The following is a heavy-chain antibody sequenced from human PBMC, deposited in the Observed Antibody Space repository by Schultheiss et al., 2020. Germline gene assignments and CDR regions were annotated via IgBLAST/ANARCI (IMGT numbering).Heavy chain of an antibody. CDR2: ISTDGGGT. D-gene: IGHD1-1*01. Sequence: CGSLRLSGTGSGFNFGSYAMNWVRQAPGKGLEWVSTISTDGGGTYYADSVKGRFTISRDNSKNTLYLQMNSLRAEDTAVYYCAKTWLERIISNFDYWGQGTLVTVSS. CDR1: GFNFGSYA. V-gene: IGHV3-23*01. CDR3: AKTWLERIISNFDY. J-gene: IGHJ4*02.